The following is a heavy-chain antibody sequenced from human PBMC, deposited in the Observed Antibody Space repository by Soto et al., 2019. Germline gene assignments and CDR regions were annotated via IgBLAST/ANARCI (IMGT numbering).Heavy chain of an antibody. D-gene: IGHD2-15*01. J-gene: IGHJ4*02. CDR1: GFTFSAYW. Sequence: GGALRLSCAASGFTFSAYWMSWVRQAPWKGPEWVAYIKEDGSERYSVDSVKGRFTISRDNARNSLYLQMNSLRAEDTAVYYCARDPRYCSXGICYPFCDYWGQGTRVTVSS. CDR3: ARDPRYCSXGICYPFCDY. V-gene: IGHV3-7*01. CDR2: IKEDGSER.